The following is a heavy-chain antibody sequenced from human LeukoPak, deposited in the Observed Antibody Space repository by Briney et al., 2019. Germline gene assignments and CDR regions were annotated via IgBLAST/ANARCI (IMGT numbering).Heavy chain of an antibody. Sequence: ASVKVSCKASGYTFTSYGISWVRQAPGQGLEWMGWISAYNGNTNYAQKLQGRVTMTTDTSTSTAYMELRSLRSDDTAVYYCARDADSSSWYFKAGDYYYYYYMDVWGKGTTVTVSS. D-gene: IGHD6-13*01. CDR3: ARDADSSSWYFKAGDYYYYYYMDV. CDR2: ISAYNGNT. J-gene: IGHJ6*03. CDR1: GYTFTSYG. V-gene: IGHV1-18*01.